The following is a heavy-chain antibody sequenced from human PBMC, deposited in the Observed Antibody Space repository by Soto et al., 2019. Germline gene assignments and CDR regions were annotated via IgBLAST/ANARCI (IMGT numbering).Heavy chain of an antibody. V-gene: IGHV3-21*04. D-gene: IGHD3-22*01. CDR3: ASERGYYDGSGQFYFDY. Sequence: EVQLVESGGGLVKPGGSLRLSCAASGFTFSSYSVNWVRQAPGRGLEWVSSISDSSSHIYYAGSVRGRFTISRDNAENSLYLQMNSLRAEGTAVYYCASERGYYDGSGQFYFDYWGQGTLVTVSS. J-gene: IGHJ4*02. CDR2: ISDSSSHI. CDR1: GFTFSSYS.